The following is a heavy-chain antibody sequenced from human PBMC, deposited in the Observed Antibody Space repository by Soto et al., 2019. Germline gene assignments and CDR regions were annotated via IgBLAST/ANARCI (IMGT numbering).Heavy chain of an antibody. J-gene: IGHJ6*03. CDR1: GYTLINYY. D-gene: IGHD6-6*01. V-gene: IGHV1-46*03. CDR2: INPNGGST. CDR3: VRATAARQRDYSYHYYLHI. Sequence: ASVKVSCKASGYTLINYYIHWVRQAPGQGLERMGVINPNGGSTVYAQEFQGRVTLTRDTSTSTVYVELSSLRSDDTAVYFCVRATAARQRDYSYHYYLHIWGKGTTVTVSS.